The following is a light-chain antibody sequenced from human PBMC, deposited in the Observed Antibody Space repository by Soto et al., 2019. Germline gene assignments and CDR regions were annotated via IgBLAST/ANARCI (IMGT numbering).Light chain of an antibody. CDR1: SSDVGGYNF. J-gene: IGLJ2*01. CDR3: ISYTSSSTRVV. CDR2: DVS. Sequence: QSVLTQPASVSGSPGQSITISCTGTSSDVGGYNFVSWYQQYPGKAPKLMIYDVSNRPSGVSNRFSGSKSDNTASLTISGLQAEDAAYYYCISYTSSSTRVVFGGGTQLTVL. V-gene: IGLV2-14*01.